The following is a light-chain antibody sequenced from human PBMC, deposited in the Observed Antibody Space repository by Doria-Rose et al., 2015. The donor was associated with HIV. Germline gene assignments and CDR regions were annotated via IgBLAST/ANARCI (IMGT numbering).Light chain of an antibody. J-gene: IGKJ2*01. CDR1: QGIGSD. Sequence: TQSPATLSVSPGERATLSCRASQGIGSDLAWYQQKPGQAPRLPIYRASIRATGIPPRFTGGGSGTEFTLTISSLQSEDFAVYFCQQYSQWPPYTFGQGTKLEVK. V-gene: IGKV3-15*01. CDR3: QQYSQWPPYT. CDR2: RAS.